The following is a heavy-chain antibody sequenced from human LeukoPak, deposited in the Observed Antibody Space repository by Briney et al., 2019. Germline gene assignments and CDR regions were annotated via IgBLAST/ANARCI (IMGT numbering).Heavy chain of an antibody. V-gene: IGHV3-74*01. CDR2: IYSDGSRI. CDR3: ARDPPGYYDSSGYYDY. CDR1: GFTFSNYW. D-gene: IGHD3-22*01. Sequence: GGSLRLSCEASGFTFSNYWMHWVRQAPGKGLVWVSRIYSDGSRISYADSVKGRFTISRDNAKNTLYLQMNSLRAEDTAVYYCARDPPGYYDSSGYYDYWGQGTLVTVSS. J-gene: IGHJ4*02.